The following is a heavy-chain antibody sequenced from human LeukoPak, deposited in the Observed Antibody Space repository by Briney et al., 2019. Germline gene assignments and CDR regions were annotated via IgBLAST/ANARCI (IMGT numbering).Heavy chain of an antibody. Sequence: PGGSLRLSCAASGITNSNYWMHWVRQAPGKGLVWVSRISSDGSSTNYADSVKGRFTISRDNAKNTLYLQMNSLRAEDTAVYYCAKGGGKVQDYWGQGTLVTVSS. J-gene: IGHJ4*02. CDR3: AKGGGKVQDY. CDR2: ISSDGSST. CDR1: GITNSNYW. V-gene: IGHV3-74*01. D-gene: IGHD4-23*01.